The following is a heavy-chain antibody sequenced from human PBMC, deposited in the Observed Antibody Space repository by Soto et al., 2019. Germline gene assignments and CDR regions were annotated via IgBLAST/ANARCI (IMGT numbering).Heavy chain of an antibody. D-gene: IGHD6-13*01. CDR3: ARMMAASGTAFDY. J-gene: IGHJ4*02. V-gene: IGHV5-51*01. CDR1: GYSFISSW. Sequence: PGESLKISCQAPGYSFISSWIGWVRQRPGKGLEWMGIIYPGDSDTRYSPSFQGQVTISADKSTSTAYLQWSSLKASDTATYYCARMMAASGTAFDYWGQGALVTVSS. CDR2: IYPGDSDT.